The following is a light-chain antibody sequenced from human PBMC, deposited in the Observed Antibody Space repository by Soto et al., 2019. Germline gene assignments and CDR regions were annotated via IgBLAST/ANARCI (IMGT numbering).Light chain of an antibody. J-gene: IGKJ1*01. Sequence: DIVMTQSPDSLAVSLGERATFNCKSSQSILDRSKYKYYLAWYQQKSGQPPKLLIYWASLRESGVPDRFTGSGSGTDFTLTISSLQAEDVAVYYCQQYFTSPWTFGQGTKVEI. CDR2: WAS. CDR3: QQYFTSPWT. V-gene: IGKV4-1*01. CDR1: QSILDRSKYKYY.